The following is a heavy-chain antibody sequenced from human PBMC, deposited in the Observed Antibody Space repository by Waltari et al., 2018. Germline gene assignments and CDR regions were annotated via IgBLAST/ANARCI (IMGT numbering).Heavy chain of an antibody. J-gene: IGHJ3*02. V-gene: IGHV1-69*01. CDR1: GGTFSSYA. Sequence: QVQLVQSGAEVKKPGSSVKVSCKASGGTFSSYAIRWVRQAPGQGLAWMGGIIPIFGTGNYAQKFQGRVTITADESTSTAYMELSSLRSEDTAVYYCASYYYYDSSGPNAFDIWGQGTMVTVSS. CDR3: ASYYYYDSSGPNAFDI. CDR2: IIPIFGTG. D-gene: IGHD3-22*01.